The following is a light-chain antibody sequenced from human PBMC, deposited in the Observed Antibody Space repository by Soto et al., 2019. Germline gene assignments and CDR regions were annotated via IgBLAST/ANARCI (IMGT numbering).Light chain of an antibody. J-gene: IGKJ1*01. Sequence: EIVMTQSPATLSVSPGERATLSCRASQSISNNLAWYQQKPGQAPSLLIFGASTRATGIPARFSGSGSGTDVTLTIGSLQSEDFALYYCQQYDNWHRTFGQGTKVDIK. CDR1: QSISNN. CDR2: GAS. CDR3: QQYDNWHRT. V-gene: IGKV3-15*01.